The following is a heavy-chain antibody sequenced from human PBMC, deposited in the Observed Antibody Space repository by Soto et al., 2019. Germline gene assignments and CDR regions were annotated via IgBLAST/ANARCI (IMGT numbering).Heavy chain of an antibody. Sequence: SETLSLTCAVYGGSFSGYYWSWIRQPPGKGLEWIGEINHSGSTNYNPSLKSRVTISVDTSKNQFSLKLSSVTAADTAVYYCARGGNCSGGSCYYYYYYGMDVWGQGTTVTSP. J-gene: IGHJ6*02. CDR2: INHSGST. D-gene: IGHD2-15*01. CDR1: GGSFSGYY. V-gene: IGHV4-34*01. CDR3: ARGGNCSGGSCYYYYYYGMDV.